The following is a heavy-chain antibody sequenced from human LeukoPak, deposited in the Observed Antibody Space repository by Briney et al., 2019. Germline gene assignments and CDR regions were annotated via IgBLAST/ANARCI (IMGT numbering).Heavy chain of an antibody. J-gene: IGHJ4*02. CDR2: IKYSGST. V-gene: IGHV4-34*01. CDR1: GGSFSGYY. CDR3: ARVGSGSYFGY. D-gene: IGHD1-26*01. Sequence: PSETLSLTCAVYGGSFSGYYWTWIRQPPGKGLEWIGEIKYSGSTNHNPSLKSRVSISVDTSKNQFSLKLSSVTAADTAVYYCARVGSGSYFGYWGQGTLVTVSS.